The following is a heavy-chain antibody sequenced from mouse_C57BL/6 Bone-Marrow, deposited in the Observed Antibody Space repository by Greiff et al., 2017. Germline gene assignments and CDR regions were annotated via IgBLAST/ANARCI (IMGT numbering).Heavy chain of an antibody. V-gene: IGHV5-6*01. Sequence: EVMLVESGGDLVKPGGSLKLSCAASGFTFSSYGMSWVRQTPDKSLEWVATISSGGSYTDYPDSVKGRFTISRDNAKNTLYLQLSSLKSEDTAMYCCARPYGAGFAYWGQGTLVTVSA. CDR3: ARPYGAGFAY. CDR2: ISSGGSYT. CDR1: GFTFSSYG. D-gene: IGHD1-2*01. J-gene: IGHJ3*01.